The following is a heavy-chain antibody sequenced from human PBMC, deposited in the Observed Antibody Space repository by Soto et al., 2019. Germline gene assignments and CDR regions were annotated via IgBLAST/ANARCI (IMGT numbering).Heavy chain of an antibody. J-gene: IGHJ6*01. Sequence: GASVKVSCKASGYTFTNYPMHWGRLVPGQRLEWLGCINAGNCGTRDSQELSVRVAITRDTSASTSFMVLSSLRLEAMSVYYCATGQHGDFRYGRGVRGRVTTIT. D-gene: IGHD4-17*01. CDR2: INAGNCGT. CDR3: ATGQHGDFRYGRGV. V-gene: IGHV1-3*03. CDR1: GYTFTNYP.